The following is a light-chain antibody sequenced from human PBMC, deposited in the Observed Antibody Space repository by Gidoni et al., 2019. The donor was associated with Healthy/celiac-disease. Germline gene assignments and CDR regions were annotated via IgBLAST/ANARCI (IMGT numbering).Light chain of an antibody. CDR3: QQRSNWPLFT. J-gene: IGKJ3*01. CDR1: QSVSSY. Sequence: EIVLTQSPATLSLSPGERATLSCRASQSVSSYFAWYQQKPGQAPRLLIYDASNRATGIPARFSGSGSGTDFTLTISSLEPEDFAVYYCQQRSNWPLFTFXPXTKVDIK. V-gene: IGKV3-11*01. CDR2: DAS.